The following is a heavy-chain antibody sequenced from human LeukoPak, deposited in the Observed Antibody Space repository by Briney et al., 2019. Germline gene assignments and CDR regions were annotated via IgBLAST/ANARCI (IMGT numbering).Heavy chain of an antibody. D-gene: IGHD3-10*01. CDR2: IYYSGST. V-gene: IGHV4-39*01. Sequence: SETLSLTCTVSGGSISSSSYYWGWIRQPPGKGLEWIGSIYYSGSTYYNPSLKSRVTISVDTSKNQFSLKLSSVTAADTAVYYCVFMVRGVIGFDYWGQGTPVTVSS. J-gene: IGHJ4*02. CDR1: GGSISSSSYY. CDR3: VFMVRGVIGFDY.